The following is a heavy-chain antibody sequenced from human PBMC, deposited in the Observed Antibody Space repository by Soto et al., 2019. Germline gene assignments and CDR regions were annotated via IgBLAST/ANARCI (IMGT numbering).Heavy chain of an antibody. Sequence: GGSLRLSCAASGFTFSDYYMSWIRQAPGKGLEWVSYISSSSSYTNYADSVKGRFTISRDNAKNSLYLQMNSLRAEDTAVYYCARVRQREGYSGYDRNAFDIWGQGTMVTVS. CDR2: ISSSSSYT. CDR1: GFTFSDYY. J-gene: IGHJ3*02. D-gene: IGHD5-12*01. V-gene: IGHV3-11*06. CDR3: ARVRQREGYSGYDRNAFDI.